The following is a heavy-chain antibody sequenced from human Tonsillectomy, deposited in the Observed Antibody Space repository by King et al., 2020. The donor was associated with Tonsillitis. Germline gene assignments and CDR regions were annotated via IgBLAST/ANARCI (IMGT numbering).Heavy chain of an antibody. Sequence: VQLVESGGGLAQPGGSLRLSCAASGFTFSSYNMNWVRQAPGKGLEWVSYISGSSGTIDYADSVKGRFTISRDNARNSLYLQMDSLRAEDTAVYYCVRGRSAGYYGIFDYWGQGMQVAVPS. CDR1: GFTFSSYN. CDR2: ISGSSGTI. CDR3: VRGRSAGYYGIFDY. D-gene: IGHD3-22*01. V-gene: IGHV3-48*01. J-gene: IGHJ4*02.